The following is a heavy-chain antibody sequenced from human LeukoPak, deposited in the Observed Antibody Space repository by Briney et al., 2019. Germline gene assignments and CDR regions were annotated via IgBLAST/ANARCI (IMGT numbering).Heavy chain of an antibody. CDR3: ARTVRDQGVNWFDP. CDR2: INTNTGNP. D-gene: IGHD3-10*02. Sequence: ASVKVSCKASGYTLTSYAMNWVRQAPGQGLEWMGWINTNTGNPTYAQGFTGRFVFSLDTSVSTAYLQISSLKAEDTAVYYCARTVRDQGVNWFDPWGQGTLVTVSS. CDR1: GYTLTSYA. V-gene: IGHV7-4-1*02. J-gene: IGHJ5*02.